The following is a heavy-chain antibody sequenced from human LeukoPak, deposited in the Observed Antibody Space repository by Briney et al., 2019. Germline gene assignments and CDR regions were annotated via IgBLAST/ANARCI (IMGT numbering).Heavy chain of an antibody. CDR2: INPNSGGT. J-gene: IGHJ6*03. CDR3: ARDGPAAIPYYYYMDV. V-gene: IGHV1-2*02. Sequence: GASVKVSCKASGYTFTGYYMHWVRQAPGQGLEWMGWINPNSGGTNYAQRFQGRVTMTRDTSISTAYMELSRLRSDDTAVYYCARDGPAAIPYYYYMDVWGKGTTVTVSS. D-gene: IGHD2-2*01. CDR1: GYTFTGYY.